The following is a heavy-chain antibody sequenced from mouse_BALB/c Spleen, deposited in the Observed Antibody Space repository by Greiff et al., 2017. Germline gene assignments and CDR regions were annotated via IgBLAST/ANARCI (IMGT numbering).Heavy chain of an antibody. CDR3: ARAPYGNYAYYYAMDY. CDR2: IWSGGST. V-gene: IGHV2-2*02. D-gene: IGHD2-1*01. Sequence: VQLQQSGPGLVQPSQSLSITCTVSGFSLTSYGVHWVRQSPGKGLEWLGVIWSGGSTDYNAAFISRLSISKDNSKSQVFFKMNSLQANDTAIYYCARAPYGNYAYYYAMDYWGQGTSVTVSS. J-gene: IGHJ4*01. CDR1: GFSLTSYG.